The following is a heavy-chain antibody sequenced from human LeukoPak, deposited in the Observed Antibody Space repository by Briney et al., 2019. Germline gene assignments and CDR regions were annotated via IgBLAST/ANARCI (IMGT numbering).Heavy chain of an antibody. D-gene: IGHD3-10*01. Sequence: ASETLSLTCTVSGGSISSYYWSWIRQPPGKGLEWIGYIYYSGSTNYNPSLESRVTISVDTSKNQFSLKLRSVTAADTAVYYCARGLYTMIRGVIIYWGQGTLVTVSS. CDR2: IYYSGST. J-gene: IGHJ4*02. CDR1: GGSISSYY. CDR3: ARGLYTMIRGVIIY. V-gene: IGHV4-59*01.